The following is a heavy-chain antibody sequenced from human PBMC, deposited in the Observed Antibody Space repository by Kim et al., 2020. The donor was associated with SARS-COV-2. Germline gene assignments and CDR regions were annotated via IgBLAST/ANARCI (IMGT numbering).Heavy chain of an antibody. J-gene: IGHJ4*02. Sequence: SETLSLTCTVSGGSISSSSYYWGWIRQPPGKGLEWIGSIYYSGSTYYNPSLKSRVTISVDTSKNQFSLKLSSVTAADTAVYYCARHVRGVRGVIITDELFDYWGQGTLVTVSS. CDR3: ARHVRGVRGVIITDELFDY. D-gene: IGHD3-10*01. V-gene: IGHV4-39*01. CDR2: IYYSGST. CDR1: GGSISSSSYY.